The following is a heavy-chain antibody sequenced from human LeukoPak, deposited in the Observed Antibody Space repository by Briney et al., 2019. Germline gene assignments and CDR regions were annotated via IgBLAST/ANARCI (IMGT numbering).Heavy chain of an antibody. Sequence: GGSLRLSCAASGFPFSSYWMSWVRQAPGKGLEWVANINQDGSENYYVDSVRGRFTISRDNAKNSLYLQMNSLRAEDTAVYYCARDEVWRQGTLVTVSS. J-gene: IGHJ4*02. CDR1: GFPFSSYW. CDR2: INQDGSEN. CDR3: ARDEV. V-gene: IGHV3-7*05.